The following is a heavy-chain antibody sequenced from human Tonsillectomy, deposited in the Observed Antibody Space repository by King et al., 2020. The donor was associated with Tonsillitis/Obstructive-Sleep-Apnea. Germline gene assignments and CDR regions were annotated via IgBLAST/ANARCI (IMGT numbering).Heavy chain of an antibody. Sequence: VQLVEYGGGVVQPRRSLRPSCVASGYTFSNYGMHWVRQAPGKGLEWVAVIWYDGRKKYYADSVKGRFTISRDNSKNRLYLQMSSLRAENTAVYYCEKERSGDRFNYYGTDVWGQGTTVTVSS. CDR1: GYTFSNYG. D-gene: IGHD3-3*01. V-gene: IGHV3-33*06. CDR2: IWYDGRKK. CDR3: EKERSGDRFNYYGTDV. J-gene: IGHJ6*02.